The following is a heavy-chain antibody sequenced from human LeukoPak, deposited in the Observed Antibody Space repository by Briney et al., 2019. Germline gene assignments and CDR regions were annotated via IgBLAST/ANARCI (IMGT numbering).Heavy chain of an antibody. CDR3: ARDKTDTAMVTNAFDI. D-gene: IGHD5-18*01. CDR1: GYTFTSYY. V-gene: IGHV1-46*01. Sequence: GASVKVSCKASGYTFTSYYMHWVRQAPGQGLEWMGIINPSGGSTSYAQKFQGRVTMTRDTSTSTVYMELSSLRSEDTAVYYCARDKTDTAMVTNAFDIWGQGTRVSVSS. CDR2: INPSGGST. J-gene: IGHJ3*02.